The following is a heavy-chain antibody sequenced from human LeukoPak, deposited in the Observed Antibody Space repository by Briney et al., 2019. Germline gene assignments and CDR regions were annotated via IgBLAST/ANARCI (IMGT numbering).Heavy chain of an antibody. V-gene: IGHV5-51*01. J-gene: IGHJ5*02. D-gene: IGHD3-3*01. CDR1: GYSFTSYW. CDR3: ARQMDYDFWSGYYKGGDNWFDP. Sequence: GESLKISCKGSGYSFTSYWIGWVRQMPGKGLEWVGIIYPGDSDTRYSPSFQGQVTISADKSISTAYLQWSSLKASDTAMYYCARQMDYDFWSGYYKGGDNWFDPWGQGTLVTVSS. CDR2: IYPGDSDT.